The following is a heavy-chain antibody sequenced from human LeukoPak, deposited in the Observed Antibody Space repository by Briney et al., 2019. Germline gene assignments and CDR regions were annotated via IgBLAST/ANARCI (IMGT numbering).Heavy chain of an antibody. CDR1: GFTFSHYA. Sequence: QPGGSLRLSCAASGFTFSHYAIHWVRQAPGKGLEWVAVISDDESDKHYADSVKGRFTISRDNAKNPLYLQMNSLRDEDTAVYYCARDSVSDYWGQGTLVTVSS. V-gene: IGHV3-30*03. J-gene: IGHJ4*02. D-gene: IGHD1-14*01. CDR2: ISDDESDK. CDR3: ARDSVSDY.